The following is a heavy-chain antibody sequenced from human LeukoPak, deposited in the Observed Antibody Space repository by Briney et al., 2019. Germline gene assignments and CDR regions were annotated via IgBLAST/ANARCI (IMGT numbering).Heavy chain of an antibody. Sequence: GGSLRLSCAASGFTFSSYAMSWVRQAPGKGLEWVSAISGSGGSTYYADSVKGRFTISRDSSKNTLYLQMNSLRAEDTALYYCARAHYSGSFGYWGQGTLVTVSS. CDR3: ARAHYSGSFGY. V-gene: IGHV3-23*01. D-gene: IGHD1-26*01. CDR2: ISGSGGST. CDR1: GFTFSSYA. J-gene: IGHJ4*02.